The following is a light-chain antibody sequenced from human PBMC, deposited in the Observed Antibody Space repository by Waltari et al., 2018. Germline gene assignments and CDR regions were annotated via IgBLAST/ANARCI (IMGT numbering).Light chain of an antibody. V-gene: IGLV2-14*01. CDR2: EVT. CDR3: SSYIRSNTYV. J-gene: IGLJ1*01. CDR1: SSAVGGYNY. Sequence: QSALTQPASVSGSPGQSLTISCTGTSSAVGGYNYASWYQQYPGKAPQLLLYEVTNRPSGVSDRFPGSKSGNTASLTISGLQAEDEADYYCSSYIRSNTYVFGTGTKVNVV.